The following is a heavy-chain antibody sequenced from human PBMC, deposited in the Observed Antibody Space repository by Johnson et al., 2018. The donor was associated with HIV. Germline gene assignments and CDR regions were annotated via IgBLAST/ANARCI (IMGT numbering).Heavy chain of an antibody. CDR3: AKGRLVGATTYDAFDI. D-gene: IGHD1-26*01. J-gene: IGHJ3*02. V-gene: IGHV3-NL1*01. CDR1: GFTFSSYW. CDR2: INWDGDST. Sequence: QVQLVESGGGLVQPGGSLRLSCAASGFTFSSYWMHWVRQAPGKGLEWVSLINWDGDSTYYADSVKGRFTISRDNSKNPLYLQMNSLRAEDTAVYYCAKGRLVGATTYDAFDIWGQGTMVTVSS.